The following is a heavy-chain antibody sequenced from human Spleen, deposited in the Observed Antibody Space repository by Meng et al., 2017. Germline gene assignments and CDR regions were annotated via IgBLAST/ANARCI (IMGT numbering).Heavy chain of an antibody. V-gene: IGHV1-46*01. Sequence: ASVKVSCKASGYSFTSYYVNWVRQAPGQGLEWMGKIVPLSGLPNYAQKFRGRVTITADRSTSTVYMELSSLTSEDSGVYYCASSPGTTLDNWGQGTLVTVSS. CDR3: ASSPGTTLDN. J-gene: IGHJ4*02. CDR2: IVPLSGLP. D-gene: IGHD1-14*01. CDR1: GYSFTSYY.